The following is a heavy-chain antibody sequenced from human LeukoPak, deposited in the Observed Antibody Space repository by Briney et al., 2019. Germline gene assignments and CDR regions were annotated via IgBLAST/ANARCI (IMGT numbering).Heavy chain of an antibody. CDR3: ARGRDDFWSGYYHFDY. Sequence: ASVNVSCKVSGYTLTELSMHWVRRAPGQGLEWMGWISAYNGNTNYAQKLQGRVTMTTDTSTSTAYMELRSLRSDDTAVYYCARGRDDFWSGYYHFDYWGQGTLVTVSS. D-gene: IGHD3-3*01. CDR1: GYTLTELS. CDR2: ISAYNGNT. V-gene: IGHV1-18*01. J-gene: IGHJ4*02.